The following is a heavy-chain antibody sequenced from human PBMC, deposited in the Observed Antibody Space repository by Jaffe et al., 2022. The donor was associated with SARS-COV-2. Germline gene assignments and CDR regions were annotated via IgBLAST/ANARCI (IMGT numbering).Heavy chain of an antibody. CDR3: ARGFLTGYWNDY. D-gene: IGHD3-9*01. CDR2: TKQDGSEK. CDR1: GFTFSSYW. V-gene: IGHV3-7*04. Sequence: EVQLVESGGGLVQPGGSLRLSCAASGFTFSSYWMSWVRQAPGKGLEWVANTKQDGSEKYYVDSVKGRFIISRDNAKNSLYLQMNSLRAEDTAVYYCARGFLTGYWNDYWGQGTLVTVSS. J-gene: IGHJ4*02.